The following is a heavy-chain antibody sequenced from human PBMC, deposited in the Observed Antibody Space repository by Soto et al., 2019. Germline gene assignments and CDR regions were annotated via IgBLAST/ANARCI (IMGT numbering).Heavy chain of an antibody. CDR3: ASSNMVRGDWFDP. V-gene: IGHV4-30-2*01. D-gene: IGHD3-10*01. CDR1: GGSISSGGYS. J-gene: IGHJ5*02. CDR2: IYHSGST. Sequence: SETLSLTCAVSGGSISSGGYSWSWIRQPPGKGLEWIGYIYHSGSTYYNPSLKSRVTISVDRSKNQFSLKLSSVTAADTAVYYCASSNMVRGDWFDPWGQGTLVTVSS.